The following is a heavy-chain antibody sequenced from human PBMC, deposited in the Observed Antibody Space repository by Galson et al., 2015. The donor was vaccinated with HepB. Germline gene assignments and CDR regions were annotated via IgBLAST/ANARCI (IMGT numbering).Heavy chain of an antibody. CDR3: ARVANRAFDI. J-gene: IGHJ3*02. V-gene: IGHV1-2*02. CDR2: IRPSTGGT. Sequence: SVKVSCKASGYIFTDYYIHWLRQAPGQGLEWMGWIRPSTGGTNYAQKFLGRLTLTSDTSISTAYLDLNRLTSEDTAVYFCARVANRAFDIWGQGTMIPVSS. CDR1: GYIFTDYY.